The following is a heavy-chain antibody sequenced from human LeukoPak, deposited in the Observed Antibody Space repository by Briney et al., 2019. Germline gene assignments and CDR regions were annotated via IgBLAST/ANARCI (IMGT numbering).Heavy chain of an antibody. CDR1: GFTFSTYW. V-gene: IGHV3-74*01. CDR2: ISIDGSST. Sequence: GGSLRLSCAASGFTFSTYWMHWVRQAPGKGLVWVSRISIDGSSTTYADSVKGRFTISRDNAKNTLYLHMNSLRAEDTAVYYCARGFQPGIAARSDFDYWGQGTLVTVSS. D-gene: IGHD6-13*01. CDR3: ARGFQPGIAARSDFDY. J-gene: IGHJ4*02.